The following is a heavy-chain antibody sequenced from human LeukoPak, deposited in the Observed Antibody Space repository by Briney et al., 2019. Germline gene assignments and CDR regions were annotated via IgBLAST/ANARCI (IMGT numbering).Heavy chain of an antibody. Sequence: TGGSLRLSCAASGFTFSSYWMNWVRQAPGKGLEWVSYISSSSSTIYYADSAKGRFTISRDNAKNSLYLQMNSLRDEDTAVYYCARDGDYGDYRPFDYWGQGTLVTVSS. CDR1: GFTFSSYW. CDR2: ISSSSSTI. CDR3: ARDGDYGDYRPFDY. D-gene: IGHD4-17*01. V-gene: IGHV3-48*02. J-gene: IGHJ4*02.